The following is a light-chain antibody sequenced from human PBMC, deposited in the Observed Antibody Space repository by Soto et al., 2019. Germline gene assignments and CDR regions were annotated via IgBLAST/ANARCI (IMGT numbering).Light chain of an antibody. CDR1: QSVSSSY. V-gene: IGKV3-20*01. CDR3: QHYRTS. Sequence: EIVLTQSPGTLSLSPGERATLSCRASQSVSSSYSAWYQQKPGQPPRLLIYGASSRATGIPDRFSGSGSGTDFTPTITRLEAEDDAVYYCQHYRTSFGGGTKVEIK. CDR2: GAS. J-gene: IGKJ4*01.